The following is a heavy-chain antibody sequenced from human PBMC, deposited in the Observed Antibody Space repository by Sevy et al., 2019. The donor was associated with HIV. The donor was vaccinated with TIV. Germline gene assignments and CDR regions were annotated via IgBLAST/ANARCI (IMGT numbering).Heavy chain of an antibody. CDR3: ARRNDFDI. CDR1: GGSINCDH. Sequence: SETLSLTCTVSGGSINCDHWNWIRQPPGKGLEWIGYVYYTGGTNYNPSLKNLVTISVDRTKNQFSLKLTSVTAADTAVYYCARRNDFDIWGQGTMVTVSS. J-gene: IGHJ3*02. CDR2: VYYTGGT. V-gene: IGHV4-59*08.